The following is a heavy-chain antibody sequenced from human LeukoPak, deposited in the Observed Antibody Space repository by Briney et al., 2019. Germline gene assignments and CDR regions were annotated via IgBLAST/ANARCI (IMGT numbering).Heavy chain of an antibody. D-gene: IGHD5-12*01. V-gene: IGHV5-51*01. CDR2: IYPGDSDT. CDR3: ARPGVATIWGYYFDY. Sequence: GESLKISCKGSGYSFTSYWIGWVRQMPGKGLEWMGIIYPGDSDTRYSPSFQGQVTISADKSISTAYLQWSSLKASDTAMYYCARPGVATIWGYYFDYWGQGTLVTVSS. CDR1: GYSFTSYW. J-gene: IGHJ4*02.